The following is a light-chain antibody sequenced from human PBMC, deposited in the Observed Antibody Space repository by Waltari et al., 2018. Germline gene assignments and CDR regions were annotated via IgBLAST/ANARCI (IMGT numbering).Light chain of an antibody. CDR2: AAS. Sequence: DIQLTQSPSFLSASVGDRVTITCRASQGISKYLAWYQQKPGKAPKLLIYAASTLQSGVPSRFSGSGSGTEFTLTISSLQPEDFATYYCQQLNSYPPQITFGPGTKVDIK. J-gene: IGKJ3*01. V-gene: IGKV1-9*01. CDR3: QQLNSYPPQIT. CDR1: QGISKY.